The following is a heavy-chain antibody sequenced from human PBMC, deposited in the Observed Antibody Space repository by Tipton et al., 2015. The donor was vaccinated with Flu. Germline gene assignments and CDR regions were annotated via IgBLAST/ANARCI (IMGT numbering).Heavy chain of an antibody. Sequence: PGLVKPSETLSLTCTVSGGSLSSSNYYWSWIRQPAGKGLEWIGRIYPSGTTNYNPSLQSRVTISVDTSKNQFSLKLRSVTAADTAVYYCARDPSLGMPDYFDYWGQGTLVTASS. J-gene: IGHJ4*02. V-gene: IGHV4-61*02. D-gene: IGHD2-2*01. CDR2: IYPSGTT. CDR1: GGSLSSSNYY. CDR3: ARDPSLGMPDYFDY.